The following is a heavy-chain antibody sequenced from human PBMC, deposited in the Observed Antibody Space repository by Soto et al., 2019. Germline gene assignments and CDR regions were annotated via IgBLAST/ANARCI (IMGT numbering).Heavy chain of an antibody. J-gene: IGHJ3*02. V-gene: IGHV3-23*01. CDR3: AKVWLVNFDAFDI. CDR1: GFTFSSYA. D-gene: IGHD6-19*01. Sequence: AGGSLRLSCAASGFTFSSYAMSWVRQAPGKGLEWVSAISGSGGSTYYADSVKGRFTISRDNSKNTLYLQMNSLRAEDTAVYYWAKVWLVNFDAFDIWGQGTMVTVSS. CDR2: ISGSGGST.